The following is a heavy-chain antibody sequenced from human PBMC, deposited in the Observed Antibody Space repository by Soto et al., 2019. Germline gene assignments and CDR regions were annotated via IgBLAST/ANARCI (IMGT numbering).Heavy chain of an antibody. CDR2: IYYSGST. V-gene: IGHV4-59*01. J-gene: IGHJ4*02. D-gene: IGHD3-22*01. Sequence: SETLSLTCTVSGGSISSYYWSWIRQPPGKGLEWIGYIYYSGSTNYNPSLKSRVTISVDTSKNQFSLKLSSVTAADTAVYYCARGDSGYYPTFFDYWGQGTLVTVSS. CDR1: GGSISSYY. CDR3: ARGDSGYYPTFFDY.